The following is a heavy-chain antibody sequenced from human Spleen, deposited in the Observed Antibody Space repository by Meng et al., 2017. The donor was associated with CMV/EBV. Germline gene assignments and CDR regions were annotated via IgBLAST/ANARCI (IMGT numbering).Heavy chain of an antibody. CDR3: ARDGGLSYYYFGLDV. D-gene: IGHD3-16*01. Sequence: SETLSLTCIVSGGSINNYYWSWIRQSPGKGLEWIGYIYDSGNTKYNPSLKSRVTISVDTSKNQFSLNLASVSAADTAVYYCARDGGLSYYYFGLDVWGHGTTVTVSS. J-gene: IGHJ6*02. CDR2: IYDSGNT. V-gene: IGHV4-59*01. CDR1: GGSINNYY.